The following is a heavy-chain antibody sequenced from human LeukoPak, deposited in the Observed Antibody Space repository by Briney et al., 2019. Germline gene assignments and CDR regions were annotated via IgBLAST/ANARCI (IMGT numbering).Heavy chain of an antibody. CDR2: ISGSGGST. J-gene: IGHJ4*02. CDR3: AKLSHSSSWYPFDY. Sequence: GGSLRLSCAASGFTFSSYAMSWVRQAPGKGLEWVSAISGSGGSTYYADSVKGRFTISRDNSKNTLYMQMNSLRAEDTAVYYCAKLSHSSSWYPFDYWGQGTLVTVSS. V-gene: IGHV3-23*01. CDR1: GFTFSSYA. D-gene: IGHD6-13*01.